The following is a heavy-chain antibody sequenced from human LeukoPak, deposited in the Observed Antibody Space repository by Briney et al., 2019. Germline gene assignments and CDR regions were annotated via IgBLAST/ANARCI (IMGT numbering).Heavy chain of an antibody. J-gene: IGHJ4*02. CDR3: ARSPPYRIAANY. Sequence: ASVKVSCKASGYTFTSYDINWVRQATGQGLEWMGWMNPNSGNTGYAQKFQGRVTMTRNTSISTAYMELSSLRSEDTAVYYCARSPPYRIAANYWGQGTLVTVSS. V-gene: IGHV1-8*01. CDR1: GYTFTSYD. D-gene: IGHD6-13*01. CDR2: MNPNSGNT.